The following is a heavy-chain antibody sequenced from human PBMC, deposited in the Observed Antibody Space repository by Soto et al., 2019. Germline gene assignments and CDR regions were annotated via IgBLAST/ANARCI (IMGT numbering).Heavy chain of an antibody. CDR1: GFTFSSYA. J-gene: IGHJ4*02. D-gene: IGHD2-15*01. Sequence: EVQLLESGGGLVQPGGSLRLSCAASGFTFSSYAMSWVRQAPGKGLEWVSAISGSGVSTYYGDSVKGRFTISRDNSKNTLYLQMNSLRAEDTAVYYCAKVPLEVVAAYFDYWGQGTLVTVSS. CDR3: AKVPLEVVAAYFDY. CDR2: ISGSGVST. V-gene: IGHV3-23*01.